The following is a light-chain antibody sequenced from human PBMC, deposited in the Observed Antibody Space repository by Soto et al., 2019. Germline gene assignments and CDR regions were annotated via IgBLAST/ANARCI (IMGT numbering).Light chain of an antibody. CDR3: QQYGSSPTWT. Sequence: EIVFTQSPATLSLSPGERATLSCRASQSVRNYLVWYQQKPGQAPRLLIYDAATRATGIPARFSGSGSGTDFTLTISRLEPEDFAVYYCQQYGSSPTWTFGQGTKVDIK. J-gene: IGKJ1*01. V-gene: IGKV3-20*01. CDR1: QSVRNY. CDR2: DAA.